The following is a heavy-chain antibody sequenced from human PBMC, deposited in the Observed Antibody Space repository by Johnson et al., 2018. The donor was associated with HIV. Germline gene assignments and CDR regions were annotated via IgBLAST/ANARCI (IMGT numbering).Heavy chain of an antibody. J-gene: IGHJ3*02. CDR1: GFTFSSYT. Sequence: QVQLVESGGGVVQPGRSLRLSCAASGFTFSSYTMHWVRQAPGQGLEWVAVISYDGKNKDYADPVKGRFTLSRDNSKNTLYLQLSSLRTEDTAVYYCARERGYSSVLWKLSEDAFDIWGQGTMVTVSS. D-gene: IGHD6-19*01. CDR2: ISYDGKNK. V-gene: IGHV3-30*04. CDR3: ARERGYSSVLWKLSEDAFDI.